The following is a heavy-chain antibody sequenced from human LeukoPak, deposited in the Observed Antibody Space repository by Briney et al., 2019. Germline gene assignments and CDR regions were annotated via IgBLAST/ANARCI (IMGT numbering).Heavy chain of an antibody. V-gene: IGHV1-69*13. D-gene: IGHD7-27*01. Sequence: GASVTVSCKASGGTFSSYAISWVRQAPGQGLEWMGGIIPIFGTANYAQKFQGRVTITADESTSTAYMELSSLRSEDTAVYYCARDGPKLTGDDWGQGTLVTVSS. CDR1: GGTFSSYA. J-gene: IGHJ4*02. CDR3: ARDGPKLTGDD. CDR2: IIPIFGTA.